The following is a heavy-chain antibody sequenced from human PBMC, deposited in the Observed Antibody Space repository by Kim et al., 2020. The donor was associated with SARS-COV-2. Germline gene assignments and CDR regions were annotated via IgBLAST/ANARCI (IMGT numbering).Heavy chain of an antibody. CDR2: IYYSGST. D-gene: IGHD3-3*01. Sequence: SETLSLTCTVSGGSISSYYWSWIRQPPGKGLEWIGYIYYSGSTNYNPSLKSRVTISVDTSKNQFSLKLSSVTAADTAVYYCARHPRTHYDFWSGGYYYYMDVWGKGTTVTVSS. J-gene: IGHJ6*03. V-gene: IGHV4-59*08. CDR1: GGSISSYY. CDR3: ARHPRTHYDFWSGGYYYYMDV.